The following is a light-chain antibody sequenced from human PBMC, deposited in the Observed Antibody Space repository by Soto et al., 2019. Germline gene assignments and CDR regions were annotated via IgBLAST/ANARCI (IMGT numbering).Light chain of an antibody. J-gene: IGKJ2*01. CDR1: QSVSSLY. CDR3: QQYGISSGFT. CDR2: GAS. Sequence: EIVLTQSPGTLSLSPGERATLSCRSSQSVSSLYLAWYQQKPGQAPRLLIYGASSRATGIPDRFSGRGSGTEFTLNISRLEPEDFAVYYCQQYGISSGFTFGQGTKLEIK. V-gene: IGKV3-20*01.